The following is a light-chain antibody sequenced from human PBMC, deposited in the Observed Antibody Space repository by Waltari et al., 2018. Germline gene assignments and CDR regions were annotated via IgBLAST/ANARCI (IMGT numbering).Light chain of an antibody. J-gene: IGKJ5*01. CDR2: WAS. V-gene: IGKV4-1*01. CDR3: QQYYSGPFT. CDR1: QSVLYSSNNKNY. Sequence: DIVMTQSPDSLAVSLGERATINCKSSQSVLYSSNNKNYLAWYQQKQGQPPKLLIYWASTRESGVPDRFTGSGSGTDFTLTISSLQAEDVAVYYCQQYYSGPFTFGQGTRLEIK.